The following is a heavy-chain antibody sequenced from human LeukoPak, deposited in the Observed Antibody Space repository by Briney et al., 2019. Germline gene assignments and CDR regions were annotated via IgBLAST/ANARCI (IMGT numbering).Heavy chain of an antibody. CDR3: ARDLYRYSSGSSSNDY. CDR1: GYPFTIYG. J-gene: IGHJ4*02. D-gene: IGHD6-19*01. CDR2: ISSYNGNT. Sequence: EASVKVSCKASGYPFTIYGLNWVRQAPGQGLEWMGWISSYNGNTNYAQNFQGRVTMTTDVPSTTAYMELRSLTSDDTAVYYCARDLYRYSSGSSSNDYWGQGTLVTVSS. V-gene: IGHV1-18*01.